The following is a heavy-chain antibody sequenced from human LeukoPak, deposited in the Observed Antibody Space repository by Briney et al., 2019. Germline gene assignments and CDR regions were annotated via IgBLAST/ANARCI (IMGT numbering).Heavy chain of an antibody. D-gene: IGHD6-19*01. V-gene: IGHV3-53*01. CDR2: IYSGGST. CDR1: GFTVSSNY. CDR3: ASGYSSGWYPFDY. J-gene: IGHJ4*02. Sequence: PEGSLRLSCAASGFTVSSNYMSWVRQAPGKGLEWVSVIYSGGSTYYADSVKGRFTISRDNSKNTLYLQMNSLRAEDTAVYYCASGYSSGWYPFDYWGQGTLVTVSS.